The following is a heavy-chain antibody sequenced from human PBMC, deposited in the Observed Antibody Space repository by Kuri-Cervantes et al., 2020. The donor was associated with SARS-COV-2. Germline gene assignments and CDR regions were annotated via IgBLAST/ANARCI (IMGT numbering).Heavy chain of an antibody. D-gene: IGHD3-10*01. J-gene: IGHJ6*03. CDR1: GFTFSDYY. V-gene: IGHV3-11*04. CDR3: AREDYYGSGKRYYYYYMDV. CDR2: ISSSGSTI. Sequence: GESLKISCAASGFTFSDYYMSWIRQAPGKGLEWVSYISSSGSTIYYADSVKGRFTISRDNAKNSLYLQMNSLRAEDTAVYYCAREDYYGSGKRYYYYYMDVWGKGTTVTVSS.